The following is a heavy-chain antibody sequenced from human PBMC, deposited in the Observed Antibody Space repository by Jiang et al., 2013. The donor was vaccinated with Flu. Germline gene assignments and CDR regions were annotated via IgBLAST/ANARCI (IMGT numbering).Heavy chain of an antibody. Sequence: VKPSETLSLTCTVSGGSISSTGYYWGWIRQPPGKGLEWISSIFYSGSTYYNPSLKSRVTISADTSKNQFSLRLNSVTAADTAVYYCGTSNYGIEYFQHWGQGTLVTVSS. V-gene: IGHV4-39*01. CDR2: IFYSGST. D-gene: IGHD3-10*01. J-gene: IGHJ1*01. CDR3: GTSNYGIEYFQH. CDR1: GGSISSTGYY.